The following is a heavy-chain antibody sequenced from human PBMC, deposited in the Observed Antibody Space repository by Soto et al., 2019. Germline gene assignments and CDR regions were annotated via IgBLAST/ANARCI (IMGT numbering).Heavy chain of an antibody. Sequence: PVGSLRLSCVASGFNFETHDMHWVRQVTGKGLEWVAGIGTLFDRFYPDSVKGRFTISRENAKTSVFLQMNKLRTGDTAIYYCAKDHTSSWYWDFWGQGTLVTVSS. D-gene: IGHD6-13*01. CDR3: AKDHTSSWYWDF. J-gene: IGHJ4*02. CDR2: IGTLFDR. CDR1: GFNFETHD. V-gene: IGHV3-13*01.